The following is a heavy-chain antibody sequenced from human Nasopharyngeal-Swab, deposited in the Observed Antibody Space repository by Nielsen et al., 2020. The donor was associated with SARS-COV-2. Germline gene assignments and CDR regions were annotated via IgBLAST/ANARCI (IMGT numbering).Heavy chain of an antibody. V-gene: IGHV3-7*01. J-gene: IGHJ6*03. D-gene: IGHD3-10*01. CDR2: IKEDESEI. CDR3: ARAGASSSGRYYMDV. Sequence: GGSLRLSCAASGFTFGTFWMCWIRQVPGKGLEWVGAIKEDESEIPYVDSVKGRFAISRDNAKNSLSLQMNSLRAEDTAVYFYARAGASSSGRYYMDVWGKGTSVTVSS. CDR1: GFTFGTFW.